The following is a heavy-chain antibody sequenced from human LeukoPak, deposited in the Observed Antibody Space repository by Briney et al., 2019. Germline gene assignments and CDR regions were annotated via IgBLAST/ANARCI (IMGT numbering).Heavy chain of an antibody. CDR2: INHSGST. CDR1: GGSFSGYY. D-gene: IGHD3-16*01. CDR3: ARGGGNGGYYFDY. Sequence: SETLSLTCAVYGGSFSGYYWSWIRQPPGKGLEWIGEINHSGSTNYNPSLKSRVTISVDTSKNQVSLKLSSVTAADTAVYYCARGGGNGGYYFDYWGQGTLVTVSS. J-gene: IGHJ4*02. V-gene: IGHV4-34*01.